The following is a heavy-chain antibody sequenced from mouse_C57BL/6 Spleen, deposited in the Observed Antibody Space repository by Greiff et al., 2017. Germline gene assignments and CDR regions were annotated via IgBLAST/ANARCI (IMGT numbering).Heavy chain of an antibody. CDR1: GYTFTSYW. CDR2: IYPGSGST. J-gene: IGHJ1*03. Sequence: QVQLQQPGAELVKPGASVKMSCKASGYTFTSYWITWVKQRPGQGLEWIGDIYPGSGSTNYNEKFKSKATLTVDTSSSTAYMQLSSLTSEDSAVYDCARYESDYDVRYFDVWGTGTTVTVSS. CDR3: ARYESDYDVRYFDV. D-gene: IGHD2-4*01. V-gene: IGHV1-55*01.